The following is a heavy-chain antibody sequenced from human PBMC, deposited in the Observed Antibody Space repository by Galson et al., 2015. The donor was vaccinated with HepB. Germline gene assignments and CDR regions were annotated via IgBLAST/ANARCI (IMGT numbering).Heavy chain of an antibody. CDR3: ARAARGVFDY. V-gene: IGHV6-1*01. CDR2: TYYRSKWYN. Sequence: CAISGDSVSNNGAVWNRIRQSPSRGLECLGRTYYRSKWYNDYAVSVKSRITINPDTSKNQFSLQLNSVIPEDTAVYYCARAARGVFDYWGQGTLVTVSS. J-gene: IGHJ4*02. CDR1: GDSVSNNGAV. D-gene: IGHD3-10*01.